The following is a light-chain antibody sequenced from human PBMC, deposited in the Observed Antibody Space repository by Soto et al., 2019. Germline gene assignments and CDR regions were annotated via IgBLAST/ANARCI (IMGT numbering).Light chain of an antibody. V-gene: IGKV2-30*01. Sequence: DVVITQSPLSLPVTLGQPASISCRSSQSLVYSDGNTYLNWFQQRPGQSPRLLIYKVSNRFSGVPDRFSGSGAGTDFTLKISRVEPEDGGVYYRMQATHPPWACGEGTKVDI. J-gene: IGKJ1*01. CDR3: MQATHPPWA. CDR2: KVS. CDR1: QSLVYSDGNTY.